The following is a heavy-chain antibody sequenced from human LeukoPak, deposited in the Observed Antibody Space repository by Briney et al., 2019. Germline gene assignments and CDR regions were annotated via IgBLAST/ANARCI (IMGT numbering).Heavy chain of an antibody. CDR3: ASRSVRGVIRY. D-gene: IGHD3-10*01. CDR1: GGSFSGYY. Sequence: SETLSLTCAVYGGSFSGYYWSWIRQPPGKGLEWIGEIYHSGSTNYNPSLKSRVTISVDTSKNQFSLKLTSVTAADTAVYYCASRSVRGVIRYWGQGTLVSVSS. CDR2: IYHSGST. J-gene: IGHJ4*02. V-gene: IGHV4-34*01.